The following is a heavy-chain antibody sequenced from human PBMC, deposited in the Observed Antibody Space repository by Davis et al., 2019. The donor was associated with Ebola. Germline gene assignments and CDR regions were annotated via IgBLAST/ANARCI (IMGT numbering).Heavy chain of an antibody. D-gene: IGHD3-3*01. J-gene: IGHJ4*02. CDR2: IHDSGNT. CDR3: ASGVFGVTYYFDH. V-gene: IGHV4-59*01. CDR1: GGSISSYY. Sequence: MPSETLSLTCNVSGGSISSYYWSWIRQAPEKGLEWIAYIHDSGNTKYNPSLRSRLIISVDRSKNQFSLKLNSVTAADTAMYYCASGVFGVTYYFDHWGQGALVTVSS.